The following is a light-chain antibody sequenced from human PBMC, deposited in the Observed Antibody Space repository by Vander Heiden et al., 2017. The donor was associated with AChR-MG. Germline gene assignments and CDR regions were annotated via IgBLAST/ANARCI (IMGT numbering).Light chain of an antibody. Sequence: QAVLTQPTSASGTPGQRVTVSCSGSRSNIGNNFVYWFQQFPRTAPKRLIYRTNQRPSGVPDRFSGSKSDTSASLAISGLRSEDEADYYCASWDDSLSVWVFGGGTKLTVL. J-gene: IGLJ3*02. V-gene: IGLV1-47*01. CDR2: RTN. CDR1: RSNIGNNF. CDR3: ASWDDSLSVWV.